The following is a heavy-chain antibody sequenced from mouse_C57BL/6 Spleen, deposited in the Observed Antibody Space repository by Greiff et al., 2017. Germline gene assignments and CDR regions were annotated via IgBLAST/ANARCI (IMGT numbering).Heavy chain of an antibody. V-gene: IGHV1-55*01. CDR1: GYTFTSYW. D-gene: IGHD2-4*01. Sequence: VQLQQPGAELVKPGASVKMSCKASGYTFTSYWITWVKQRPGQGLEWIGDIYPGSGSTNYNEKFKSKATLTVDTSSSTAYMQLSSLTSEDSAVYYCARAGDYDVAWFAYWGQGTLVTVSA. CDR2: IYPGSGST. CDR3: ARAGDYDVAWFAY. J-gene: IGHJ3*01.